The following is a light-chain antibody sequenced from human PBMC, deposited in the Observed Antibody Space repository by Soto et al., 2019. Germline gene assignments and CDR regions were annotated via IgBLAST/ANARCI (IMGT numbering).Light chain of an antibody. Sequence: DIQMTQSPSSVSASVGDRVTITCRASQGIRRWLSWYQQKPGKAPKLLIYTASSLQSGVPSRFSGSGSGTDFTLTISSLQPEDFATYYCQQANSFPCTFGQGTKVYIK. J-gene: IGKJ1*01. CDR2: TAS. CDR3: QQANSFPCT. V-gene: IGKV1-12*01. CDR1: QGIRRW.